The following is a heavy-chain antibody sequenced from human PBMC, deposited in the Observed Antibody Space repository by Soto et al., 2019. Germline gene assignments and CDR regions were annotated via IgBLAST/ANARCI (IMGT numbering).Heavy chain of an antibody. CDR1: GDTFNFYT. D-gene: IGHD1-1*01. Sequence: SVKVSCKASGDTFNFYTINWVRQAPGLGLEWMGRFNPILSFSNSALKFQGRVTLTADNSKNTLYLQMNSLRAEDTAVYYCARGRFAPGTTGTPLWGQGTLVTVSS. CDR3: ARGRFAPGTTGTPL. V-gene: IGHV1-69*02. J-gene: IGHJ4*02. CDR2: FNPILSFS.